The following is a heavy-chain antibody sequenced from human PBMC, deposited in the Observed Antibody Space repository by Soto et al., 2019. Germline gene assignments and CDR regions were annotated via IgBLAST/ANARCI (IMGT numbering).Heavy chain of an antibody. J-gene: IGHJ5*02. V-gene: IGHV1-69*13. CDR3: ARDFYDSSGYYLNWFDP. D-gene: IGHD3-22*01. CDR1: GGTFSSYA. CDR2: IIPIFGTA. Sequence: GASVKVSCKASGGTFSSYAISWVRQAPGQGLEWMGGIIPIFGTANYAQKFQGRVTITADESTSTAYMELSSLRSEDTAVYYCARDFYDSSGYYLNWFDPWGQGTLVTVS.